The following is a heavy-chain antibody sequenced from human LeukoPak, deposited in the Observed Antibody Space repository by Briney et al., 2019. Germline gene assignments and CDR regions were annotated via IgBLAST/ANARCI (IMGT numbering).Heavy chain of an antibody. CDR2: IWYDGSNK. CDR3: AKSGYRSSWHLHFDY. D-gene: IGHD6-13*01. J-gene: IGHJ4*02. Sequence: PGGSLRLSCAVSGFTFSTYGMHWVRQAPGKGLEWVAAIWYDGSNKYYADSVKGRFTISRDNSKNTLYLQMNSLRAEDTAVYYCAKSGYRSSWHLHFDYWGQGTLVTVSS. CDR1: GFTFSTYG. V-gene: IGHV3-30*02.